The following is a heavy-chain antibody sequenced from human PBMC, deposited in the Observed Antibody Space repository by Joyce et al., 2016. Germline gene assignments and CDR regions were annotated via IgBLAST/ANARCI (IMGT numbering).Heavy chain of an antibody. D-gene: IGHD2-8*01. V-gene: IGHV4-30-2*01. CDR2: IWQNGST. CDR3: ARGTLMPGP. J-gene: IGHJ5*02. CDR1: GGFINTGHYS. Sequence: LQLQDSGPGLVRPSQTLSLTCTVSGGFINTGHYSWSWIRQPPGKGLEWVGYIWQNGSTYYTPSLRSRVTISLDRSNNQFSLKLTSVTAADTAVYFCARGTLMPGPWGQRTLITVSS.